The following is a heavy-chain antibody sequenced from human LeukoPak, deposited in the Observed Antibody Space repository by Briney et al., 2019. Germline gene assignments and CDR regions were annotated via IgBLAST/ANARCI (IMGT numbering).Heavy chain of an antibody. CDR2: INHSGST. D-gene: IGHD1-26*01. V-gene: IGHV4-34*01. Sequence: SETLSLTCAVYGGSFSGYYWSWIRQPPGKGLEWIGEINHSGSTNYNPSLKSRVTISVDTSKNQFSLKLSSVTAADTAVYYCARGRGSWTYYFDYWGQGTLVTVSS. CDR3: ARGRGSWTYYFDY. CDR1: GGSFSGYY. J-gene: IGHJ4*02.